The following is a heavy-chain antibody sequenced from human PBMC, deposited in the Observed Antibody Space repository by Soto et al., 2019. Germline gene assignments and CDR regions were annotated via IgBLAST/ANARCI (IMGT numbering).Heavy chain of an antibody. CDR3: ARGVLVMVYATLDH. Sequence: PSETLSLTCAVSGGSLTDYYWTWIRQPPGKEPEWIGEVNYSGRTNYNPSLSSRVTISIDTSNSQFYLTLRSVTAADTAVYYCARGVLVMVYATLDHWGPGTPVTVSS. CDR1: GGSLTDYY. CDR2: VNYSGRT. D-gene: IGHD2-8*01. J-gene: IGHJ4*02. V-gene: IGHV4-34*01.